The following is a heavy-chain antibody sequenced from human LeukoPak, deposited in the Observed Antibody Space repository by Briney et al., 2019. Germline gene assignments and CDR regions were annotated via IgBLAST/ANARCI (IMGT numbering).Heavy chain of an antibody. V-gene: IGHV3-7*03. CDR1: GFTFNSYW. J-gene: IGHJ4*02. CDR3: TRDNPFGGY. D-gene: IGHD2-15*01. Sequence: GGSLRFACAASGFTFNSYWMTWVRQAPGKGLEWVANIKQDGSEKYYVDSVKGRFTISRDNAKNSLYLQMNSLRAEDTAVYYCTRDNPFGGYWGQGTLVTVSS. CDR2: IKQDGSEK.